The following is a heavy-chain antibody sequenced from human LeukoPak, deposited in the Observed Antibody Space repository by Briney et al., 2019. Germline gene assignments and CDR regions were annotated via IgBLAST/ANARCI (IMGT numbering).Heavy chain of an antibody. CDR1: GYTFTGYY. CDR3: ARERGVGATIHAFDI. D-gene: IGHD1-26*01. CDR2: INPNSGGT. Sequence: EASVKVSCKASGYTFTGYYMHWVRQAPGQGLEWMGWINPNSGGTNYAQKFQGRVTMTRDTSISTAYMDLSRLRSDDTAVYYCARERGVGATIHAFDIWGQGTMVTVSS. J-gene: IGHJ3*02. V-gene: IGHV1-2*02.